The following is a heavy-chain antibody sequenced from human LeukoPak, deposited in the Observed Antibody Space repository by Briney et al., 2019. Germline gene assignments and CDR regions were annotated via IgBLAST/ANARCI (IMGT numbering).Heavy chain of an antibody. Sequence: SAKVSCKASGGTFSSYVISWVRQAPGQGLEWMGGIIPIFGTVNYAQKSQGRVTITADESTSTAYMELSSLRSEDTAVYYCASRMTGAYYYYGMDVWGQGTTVTVSS. V-gene: IGHV1-69*13. J-gene: IGHJ6*02. CDR1: GGTFSSYV. CDR2: IIPIFGTV. D-gene: IGHD3-9*01. CDR3: ASRMTGAYYYYGMDV.